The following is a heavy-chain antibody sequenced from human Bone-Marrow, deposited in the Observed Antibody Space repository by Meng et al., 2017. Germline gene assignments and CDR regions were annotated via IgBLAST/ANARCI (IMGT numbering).Heavy chain of an antibody. D-gene: IGHD1-26*01. CDR3: ARVVWGY. Sequence: VQLVESGGGLVKPGGSLRLSCVASGGTFRNFWMTWVRQAPGKGLEWVAVISYDGSNKYYADSVKGRFTISRDNSKNTLYLQMNSLRAEDTAVYYCARVVWGYWGQGTLVTVSS. J-gene: IGHJ4*02. CDR1: GGTFRNFW. V-gene: IGHV3-30*17. CDR2: ISYDGSNK.